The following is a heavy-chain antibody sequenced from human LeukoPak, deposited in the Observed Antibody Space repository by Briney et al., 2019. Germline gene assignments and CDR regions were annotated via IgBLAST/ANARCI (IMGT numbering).Heavy chain of an antibody. D-gene: IGHD2-15*01. CDR2: ISSSSSTI. CDR1: GFTFSSYS. J-gene: IGHJ4*02. CDR3: AKFEGPSSVGEDFDY. Sequence: PGGSLRLSCAASGFTFSSYSMNWVRQAPGKGLEWVSYISSSSSTIYYADAVKGRFTISRDNAKNSLYLQMNSLRAEDTAVYYCAKFEGPSSVGEDFDYWGQGTLVTVSS. V-gene: IGHV3-48*01.